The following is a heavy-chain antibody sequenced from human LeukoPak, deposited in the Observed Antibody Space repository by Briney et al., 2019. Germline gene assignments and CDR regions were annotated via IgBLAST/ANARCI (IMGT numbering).Heavy chain of an antibody. V-gene: IGHV3-11*06. Sequence: PGGSLRLSCAASGFTFSDYYMSWIRQAPGKGLEWVSYISSSSSYTNYADSVKGRFTISRDNAKNSLYLQMNSLRAEDTAEYYCAREDYDILTGPPYGMDVWGKGTTVTVSS. CDR3: AREDYDILTGPPYGMDV. CDR1: GFTFSDYY. J-gene: IGHJ6*04. D-gene: IGHD3-9*01. CDR2: ISSSSSYT.